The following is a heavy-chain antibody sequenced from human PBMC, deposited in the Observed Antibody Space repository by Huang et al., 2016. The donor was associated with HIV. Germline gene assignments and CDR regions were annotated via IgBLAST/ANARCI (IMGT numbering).Heavy chain of an antibody. Sequence: QLLLQESGPGLVKPSEALALTCAVSGGSIRSSDYHWGWIRQPPGKGLEWIGSIYFKGSTHYSPSRQRRVTIAVDTSKNRFFLNLTSMTAADTAVYYCARHREGPVAYYSGWGSHLNYMDVWGRGRTVVVSS. D-gene: IGHD3-10*01. CDR2: IYFKGST. J-gene: IGHJ6*03. CDR1: GGSIRSSDYH. V-gene: IGHV4-39*01. CDR3: ARHREGPVAYYSGWGSHLNYMDV.